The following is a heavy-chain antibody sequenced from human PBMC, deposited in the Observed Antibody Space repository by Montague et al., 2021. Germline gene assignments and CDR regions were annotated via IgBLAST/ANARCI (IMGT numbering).Heavy chain of an antibody. V-gene: IGHV4-61*01. CDR2: ICDGGSA. J-gene: IGHJ5*02. CDR3: AAYYYGGGGRGS. Sequence: SETLSFTCSVSGDSVRCGIYHWGWIRQSPGKGLEWIGYICDGGSATYKTSLGSRVTMTLDTSSNQFSLNLRSATAADTAVYYCAAYYYGGGGRGSWGQGTLVTGSS. D-gene: IGHD3-22*01. CDR1: GDSVRCGIYH.